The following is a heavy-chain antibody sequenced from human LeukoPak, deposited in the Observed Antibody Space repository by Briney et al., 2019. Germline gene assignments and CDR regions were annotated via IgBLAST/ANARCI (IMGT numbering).Heavy chain of an antibody. V-gene: IGHV1-3*01. Sequence: ASVKVSCKASGYTFTSYAMHWVRQAPGQRLEWMGWINAGNGNTKYSQKFHGRVTITRDTSASTAYMELSSLRSEDTAVYYCARDRPYDSSGYWAPGTYDAFDIWGQGTMVTVSS. CDR1: GYTFTSYA. CDR2: INAGNGNT. CDR3: ARDRPYDSSGYWAPGTYDAFDI. J-gene: IGHJ3*02. D-gene: IGHD3-22*01.